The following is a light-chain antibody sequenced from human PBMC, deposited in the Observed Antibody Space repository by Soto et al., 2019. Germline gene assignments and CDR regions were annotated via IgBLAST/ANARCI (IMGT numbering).Light chain of an antibody. V-gene: IGKV1-5*01. J-gene: IGKJ1*01. CDR3: QQSNSKSWT. Sequence: DIQMTQSPSTLSASVGDRVTITCRASQGISRWLAGYQQKPVRAPKLLIYEASILESGVPSRFSGSGSGTEFTLTISSLQPSEFVTYYCQQSNSKSWTFGQGTRVEIK. CDR2: EAS. CDR1: QGISRW.